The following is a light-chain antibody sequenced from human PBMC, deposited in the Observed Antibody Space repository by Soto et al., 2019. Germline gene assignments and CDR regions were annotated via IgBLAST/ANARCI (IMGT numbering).Light chain of an antibody. CDR3: QSYDSSLSGVV. J-gene: IGLJ2*01. V-gene: IGLV1-40*01. CDR1: SSNIGAGYD. Sequence: QSALTQPPSVSGAPGQRVTISCTGSSSNIGAGYDVHWYQQLPGTDPKLLIYGNSNRPSGVPDRFSGSKSGTSASLAITGLQAEDEADYYCQSYDSSLSGVVFGGGTKVTVL. CDR2: GNS.